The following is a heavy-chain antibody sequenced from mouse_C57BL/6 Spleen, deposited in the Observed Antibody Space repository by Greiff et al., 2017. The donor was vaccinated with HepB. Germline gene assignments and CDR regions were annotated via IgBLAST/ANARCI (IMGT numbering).Heavy chain of an antibody. J-gene: IGHJ4*01. CDR3: ARTYGSSYNAMDY. V-gene: IGHV1-55*01. Sequence: VQLQQPGAELVKPGASVKMSCKASGYTFTSYWITWVKQRPGQGLEWIGDIYPGSGSTIYNEKFKSKATLTVDTSSSTAYMQLSSLTSEDSAVYYCARTYGSSYNAMDYWGQGTSVTVSS. D-gene: IGHD1-1*01. CDR2: IYPGSGST. CDR1: GYTFTSYW.